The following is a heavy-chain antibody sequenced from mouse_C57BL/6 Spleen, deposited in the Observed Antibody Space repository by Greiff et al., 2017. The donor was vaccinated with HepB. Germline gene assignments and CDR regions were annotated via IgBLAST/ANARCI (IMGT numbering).Heavy chain of an antibody. CDR2: ISYSGST. CDR3: ARGGAGAMDY. V-gene: IGHV3-1*01. Sequence: EVQLQQSGPGMVKPSQSLSLTCTVTGYSITSGYDWHWIRHFPGNKLEWMGYISYSGSTNYNPSLKSRISITHDTSKNHFFLKLNSVTTEDTATYYCARGGAGAMDYWGQGTSVTVSS. CDR1: GYSITSGYD. J-gene: IGHJ4*01. D-gene: IGHD6-1*01.